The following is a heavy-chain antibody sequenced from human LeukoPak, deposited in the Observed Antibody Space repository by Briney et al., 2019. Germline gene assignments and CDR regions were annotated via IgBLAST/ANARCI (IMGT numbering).Heavy chain of an antibody. D-gene: IGHD3-22*01. J-gene: IGHJ1*01. CDR1: GFTFSSQN. CDR2: IKSDGST. CDR3: ARAPSEIGGYYPEYFRH. Sequence: GGSLRLSCAASGFTFSSQNMNWARQAPGKGLVWVSRIKSDGSTNYADSVKGRFTISRDNAKNTVSLQMNSLRAEDTGVYYCARAPSEIGGYYPEYFRHWGQGTLVTVSS. V-gene: IGHV3-74*01.